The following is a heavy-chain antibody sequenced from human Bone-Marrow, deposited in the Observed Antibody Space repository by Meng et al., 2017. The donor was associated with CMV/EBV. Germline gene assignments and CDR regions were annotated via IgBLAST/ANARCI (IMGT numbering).Heavy chain of an antibody. J-gene: IGHJ5*02. CDR1: YTLTGFY. V-gene: IGHV1-2*02. Sequence: YTLTGFYFHWLRLAPGQRLQWLGWINPSGGSTDYARSLYGRVTMTRDMASSTVYLALSRLSSADTAVYDCARVGCGTTSCSQGLDPWGQGTLVTVSS. CDR2: INPSGGST. CDR3: ARVGCGTTSCSQGLDP. D-gene: IGHD2-2*01.